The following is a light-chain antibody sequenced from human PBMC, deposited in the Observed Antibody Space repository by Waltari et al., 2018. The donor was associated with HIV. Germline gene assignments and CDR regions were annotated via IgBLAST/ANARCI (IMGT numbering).Light chain of an antibody. CDR2: EVN. CDR1: SSDVGSYNL. V-gene: IGLV2-23*02. J-gene: IGLJ1*01. Sequence: QSALTQPAYVSGSPGQSITISCTGTSSDVGSYNLVSWYQQYPGKAPKLMIYEVNKPPSAFSNRFSGSKSGNTASLTISGLQAEDEADYYCCSYAGSRRFFGTGTKVTVL. CDR3: CSYAGSRRF.